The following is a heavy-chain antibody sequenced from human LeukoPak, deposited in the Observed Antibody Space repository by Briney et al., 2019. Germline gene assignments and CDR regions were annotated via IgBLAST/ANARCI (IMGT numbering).Heavy chain of an antibody. Sequence: ASVKVSCKVSGYTLTELSMHWVRQAPGKGLEWMGGFDPEDGETIYAQKFQGRVAMTEDTSTDTACMELSSLRSEDTAVYYCARGDRLRYFDWLLSDFDYWGQGILVTVSS. D-gene: IGHD3-9*01. CDR3: ARGDRLRYFDWLLSDFDY. CDR2: FDPEDGET. J-gene: IGHJ4*02. CDR1: GYTLTELS. V-gene: IGHV1-24*01.